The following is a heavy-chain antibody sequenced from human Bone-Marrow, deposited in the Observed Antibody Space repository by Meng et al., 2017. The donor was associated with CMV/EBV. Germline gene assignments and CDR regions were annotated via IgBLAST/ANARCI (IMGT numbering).Heavy chain of an antibody. Sequence: GSLRQGGFLRRWGPQEPGKGLEWVWYGYWGRKKYHHPSLQSRVTISEEKCKNQFSLKVSSWNGPDTAVYYCARVGFDFWNCAFDYWGQGTLVTVSS. CDR3: ARVGFDFWNCAFDY. D-gene: IGHD3-3*01. J-gene: IGHJ4*02. CDR1: GSLRQGGFL. V-gene: IGHV4-31*02. CDR2: GYWGRKK.